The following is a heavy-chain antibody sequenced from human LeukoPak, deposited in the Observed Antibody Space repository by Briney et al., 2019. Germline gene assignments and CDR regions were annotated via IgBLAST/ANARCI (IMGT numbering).Heavy chain of an antibody. CDR1: GFTFSNYW. D-gene: IGHD4-23*01. Sequence: PGGSLRFSCAASGFTFSNYWMHWVRQAPGKGLVWVSRINTDESHINYADSVKGRFTISRDNAKNTLYLQMNSLRVEDTGVYYCVRGKLVNAVGHFDNWGQGTLVTVSS. J-gene: IGHJ4*02. CDR3: VRGKLVNAVGHFDN. V-gene: IGHV3-74*01. CDR2: INTDESHI.